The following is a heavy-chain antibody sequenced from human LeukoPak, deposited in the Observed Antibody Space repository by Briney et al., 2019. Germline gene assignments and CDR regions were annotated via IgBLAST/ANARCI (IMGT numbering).Heavy chain of an antibody. V-gene: IGHV4-39*07. CDR3: ARASYGSGRYGMDV. CDR2: IYYSGTT. CDR1: GGSIKSSSYY. D-gene: IGHD3-10*01. J-gene: IGHJ6*02. Sequence: PSETLSLTCTVSGGSIKSSSYYWGWIRQPPGKGLEWIGSIYYSGTTYYNPSLKSRVTISVDTSKNQFSLKLSSVTAADTAVYYCARASYGSGRYGMDVWGQGTTVTVSS.